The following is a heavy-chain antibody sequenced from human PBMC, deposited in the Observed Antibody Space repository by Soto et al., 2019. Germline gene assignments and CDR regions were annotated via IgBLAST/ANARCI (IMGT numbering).Heavy chain of an antibody. CDR2: IKKDGTEK. D-gene: IGHD1-26*01. CDR1: GFTFRNYW. Sequence: GGSLRLSCAASGFTFRNYWMSWVRQAPGKGLEWVANIKKDGTEKYYVDSVKGRFTISRDNAENSLYPQMNSLRAEDTAVYYCARDPRDSEYAIFDYWGQGSLVTVSS. V-gene: IGHV3-7*05. CDR3: ARDPRDSEYAIFDY. J-gene: IGHJ4*02.